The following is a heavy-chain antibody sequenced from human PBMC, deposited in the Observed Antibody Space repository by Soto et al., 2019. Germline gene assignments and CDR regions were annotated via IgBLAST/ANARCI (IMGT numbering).Heavy chain of an antibody. CDR2: IYYSGST. CDR1: GGSISSGDYY. V-gene: IGHV4-30-4*01. D-gene: IGHD3-10*01. Sequence: KPSETLSLTCTVSGGSISSGDYYWSWIRQPPGKGLEWIGYIYYSGSTYYNPSLKSRVTISVDTSKNQFSLKLSSVTAADTAVYYCARLGSAWMWYDYWGQGTLVTVSS. J-gene: IGHJ4*02. CDR3: ARLGSAWMWYDY.